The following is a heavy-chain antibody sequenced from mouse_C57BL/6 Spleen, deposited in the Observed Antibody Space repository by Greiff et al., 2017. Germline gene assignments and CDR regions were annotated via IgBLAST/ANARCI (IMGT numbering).Heavy chain of an antibody. V-gene: IGHV1-85*01. CDR3: ARPYYYGRTHYAIDY. Sequence: QVQLQQSGPELVKPGASVKLSCKASGYTFTSYDINWVKQRPGQGLEWIGWIYPRDGSTKYNEKFKGKATLTVDTSSSTAYMELHSLTSEDSAVYVCARPYYYGRTHYAIDYWGQGTPVTVSS. CDR1: GYTFTSYD. J-gene: IGHJ4*01. D-gene: IGHD1-1*01. CDR2: IYPRDGST.